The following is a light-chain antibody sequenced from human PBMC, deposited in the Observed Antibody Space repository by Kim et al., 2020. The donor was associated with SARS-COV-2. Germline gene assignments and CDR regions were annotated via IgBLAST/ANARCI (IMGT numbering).Light chain of an antibody. J-gene: IGKJ2*01. Sequence: DIVMTQSPDSLAVSLGERATINCKSSQSILFSSSNYNYLAWYQQKPRQPPKLLIYWASTRESGVPDRFSGSGSGTDFTLTISSLQAEDVAIYFCQQYYATPYTFGQGTKLRS. V-gene: IGKV4-1*01. CDR3: QQYYATPYT. CDR2: WAS. CDR1: QSILFSSSNYNY.